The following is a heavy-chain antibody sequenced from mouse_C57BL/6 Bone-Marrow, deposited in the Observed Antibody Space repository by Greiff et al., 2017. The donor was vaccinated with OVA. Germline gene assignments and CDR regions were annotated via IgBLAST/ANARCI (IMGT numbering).Heavy chain of an antibody. J-gene: IGHJ2*01. CDR1: GFNIKDDY. Sequence: VQLQQSGAELVRPGASVKLSCTASGFNIKDDYMHWVKQRPEQGLEWIGWIDPENGDTEYASKFQGKATITADTSSNTAYLQLSSLTSEDTAVYYCTTPRGGYVDYWGRGTTLTVSS. CDR3: TTPRGGYVDY. V-gene: IGHV14-4*01. CDR2: IDPENGDT.